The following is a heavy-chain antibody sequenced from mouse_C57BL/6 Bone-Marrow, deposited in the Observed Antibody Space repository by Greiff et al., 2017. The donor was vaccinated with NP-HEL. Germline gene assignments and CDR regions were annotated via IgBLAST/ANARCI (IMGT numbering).Heavy chain of an antibody. CDR3: ARSNYYGSSYFDY. Sequence: VQLQQSGAELMKPGASVKLSCKATGYTFTGYWIEWVKQRPGHGLEWIGEFFPGSGNTNYNEKFKGKTTFTADTSSNTAYMQLSSLTTEDSAIYYCARSNYYGSSYFDYWGQGTTLTVSS. J-gene: IGHJ2*01. CDR2: FFPGSGNT. CDR1: GYTFTGYW. D-gene: IGHD1-1*01. V-gene: IGHV1-9*01.